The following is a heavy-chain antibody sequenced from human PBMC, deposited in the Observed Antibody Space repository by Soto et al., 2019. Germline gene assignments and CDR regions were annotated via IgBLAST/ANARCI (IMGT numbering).Heavy chain of an antibody. J-gene: IGHJ3*02. CDR1: GYNFTSYG. CDR2: ISPHNDRT. Sequence: GASVKVSCKTSGYNFTSYGISWVRQAPGQELEWMGWISPHNDRTKYARRFQDRVTMTTETPTSTVYMELGSLRSDDTAVYYCARDLYYSSGRYFDHDAFDIWGQGTVVTVSS. D-gene: IGHD6-19*01. V-gene: IGHV1-18*01. CDR3: ARDLYYSSGRYFDHDAFDI.